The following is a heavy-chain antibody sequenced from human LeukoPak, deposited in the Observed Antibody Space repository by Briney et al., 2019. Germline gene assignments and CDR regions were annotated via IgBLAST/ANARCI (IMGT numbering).Heavy chain of an antibody. D-gene: IGHD6-19*01. CDR3: ATGGSSGWTFNY. CDR2: IYSSGST. J-gene: IGHJ4*02. CDR1: GVSISSGSNY. V-gene: IGHV4-39*07. Sequence: SETLSLACSVSGVSISSGSNYWGWIRQPPGKTLEWIGSIYSSGSTYYNSSLKSRVIILIDTSKNHFSLTLSSVTAADTAVYYCATGGSSGWTFNYWGQGTLVTVSS.